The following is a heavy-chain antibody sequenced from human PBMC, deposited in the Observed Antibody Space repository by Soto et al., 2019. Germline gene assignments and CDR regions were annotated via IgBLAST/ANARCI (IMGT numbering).Heavy chain of an antibody. CDR1: GYGFTTYG. V-gene: IGHV1-18*01. CDR3: ARGRYGDY. J-gene: IGHJ4*02. D-gene: IGHD1-1*01. Sequence: QVHLVQSGAEVKKPGASVKVSCKGSGYGFTTYGITWVRQAPGQGLEWMAWISAHNGNTNYAQKLQGRVTVTRDTATSTAWMELSSLRSDGTDVYYCARGRYGDYWGQGARVTVSS. CDR2: ISAHNGNT.